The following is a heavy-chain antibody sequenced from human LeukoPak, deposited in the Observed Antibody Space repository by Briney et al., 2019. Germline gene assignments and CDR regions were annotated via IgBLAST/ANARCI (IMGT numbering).Heavy chain of an antibody. D-gene: IGHD5-12*01. Sequence: ASVKVSCKASGYTFTSYAMHWVRQAPGQSLEWMGWINAGNGNTKYSQKFQGRVTITRDTSASTAYMELSSLRSEDTAVYYCARGYSGYDYEGDYWGQGTLVTVSS. V-gene: IGHV1-3*01. CDR1: GYTFTSYA. CDR3: ARGYSGYDYEGDY. J-gene: IGHJ4*02. CDR2: INAGNGNT.